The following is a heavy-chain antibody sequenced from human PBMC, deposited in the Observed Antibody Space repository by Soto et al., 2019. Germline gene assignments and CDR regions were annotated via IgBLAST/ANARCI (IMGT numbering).Heavy chain of an antibody. Sequence: QVQLQESGPGLVKPAETLSLTCSVYGGSISNHYWSWIRQPPGKGLEWIGYIYYNGNTNYNPSLKRRVTMSIDTYRNQISLKLTAVTAADTAVYYCTRANWYSEYWGQGTLVTVSS. V-gene: IGHV4-59*11. CDR2: IYYNGNT. CDR1: GGSISNHY. D-gene: IGHD7-27*01. J-gene: IGHJ4*02. CDR3: TRANWYSEY.